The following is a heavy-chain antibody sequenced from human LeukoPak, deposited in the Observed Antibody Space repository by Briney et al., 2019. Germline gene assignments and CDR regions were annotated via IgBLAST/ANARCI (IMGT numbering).Heavy chain of an antibody. CDR2: IYSSGST. J-gene: IGHJ4*02. CDR1: GGSISSGSYY. CDR3: ARLLGYCSSTSCYAGDY. V-gene: IGHV4-61*02. Sequence: PSQTLSLTCTVSGGSISSGSYYWSWVRQPAGKGLEWIGRIYSSGSTYYNPSLKSRVTISVDTSKNQFSLKLSSVTAADTAVYYCARLLGYCSSTSCYAGDYWGQGTLVTVSS. D-gene: IGHD2-2*01.